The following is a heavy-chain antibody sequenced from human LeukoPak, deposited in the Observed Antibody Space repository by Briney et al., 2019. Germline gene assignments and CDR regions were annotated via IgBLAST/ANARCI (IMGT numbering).Heavy chain of an antibody. Sequence: ASVKVSCRASGYTFTSYGFTWVRQAPGQGPEWMGWISAFDGNTNSAQKLQGRVTMTTDTSTSTAYMELRSLRSDDTAVYYCARGNYGGNLAYFDYWGQGTLVTVSS. D-gene: IGHD4-23*01. CDR2: ISAFDGNT. J-gene: IGHJ4*02. V-gene: IGHV1-18*01. CDR3: ARGNYGGNLAYFDY. CDR1: GYTFTSYG.